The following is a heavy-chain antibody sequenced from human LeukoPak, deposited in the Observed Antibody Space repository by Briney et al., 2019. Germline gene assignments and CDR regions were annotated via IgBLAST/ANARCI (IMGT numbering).Heavy chain of an antibody. CDR1: GFSFSSHA. J-gene: IGHJ4*02. V-gene: IGHV3-23*01. Sequence: GGSLRLSCATSGFSFSSHAMTWVRQAPGKGLEWLSAISISGDDTYYTDSVKGRFTISRDNSKNTLFLDMSDLRVEDTAVYYCARDLSAAFDFWGQGVLVTVSS. CDR3: ARDLSAAFDF. D-gene: IGHD6-19*01. CDR2: ISISGDDT.